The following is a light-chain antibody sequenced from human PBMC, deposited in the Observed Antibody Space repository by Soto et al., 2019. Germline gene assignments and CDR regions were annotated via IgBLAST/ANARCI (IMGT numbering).Light chain of an antibody. CDR2: DVS. CDR3: SSYATSSTLDV. V-gene: IGLV2-14*03. J-gene: IGLJ1*01. Sequence: QSVLTQPASVSGSAGQSITISCTGTSSDIGGYDYVSWYQHHPGKAPRLILYDVSNRPSGVSNRFSGSKSGNTASLTISGLQAEDEAEYYCSSYATSSTLDVFGTGNKVTVL. CDR1: SSDIGGYDY.